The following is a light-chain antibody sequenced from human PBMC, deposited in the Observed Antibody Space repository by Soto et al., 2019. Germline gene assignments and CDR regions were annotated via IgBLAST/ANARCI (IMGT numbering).Light chain of an antibody. J-gene: IGKJ3*01. Sequence: DIQMTQSPSALSASVGDRVNITSRASEGIRVYLAWYQHRPGKAPTLLLYASSILQLGIPPRFSGTRSDIEFTLAISSLRPDDVATYYCQNYHKAPFTFGPGTKVDIK. CDR3: QNYHKAPFT. CDR1: EGIRVY. V-gene: IGKV1-27*01. CDR2: ASS.